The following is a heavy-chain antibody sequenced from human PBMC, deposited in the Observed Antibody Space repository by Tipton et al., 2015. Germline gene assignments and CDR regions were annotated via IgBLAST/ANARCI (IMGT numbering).Heavy chain of an antibody. D-gene: IGHD6-13*01. CDR3: ARHGIYDSKWYGAWFDP. V-gene: IGHV4-39*01. CDR2: VYHSGST. CDR1: GGPISSSSHY. Sequence: TLSLTCTVSGGPISSSSHYWGWIRQPPGKGLEWIGSVYHSGSTYYNPSLNSRVTISVDTSKNQFSLNQSSVTAADTAVYYCARHGIYDSKWYGAWFDPWGQGTLVTVSS. J-gene: IGHJ5*02.